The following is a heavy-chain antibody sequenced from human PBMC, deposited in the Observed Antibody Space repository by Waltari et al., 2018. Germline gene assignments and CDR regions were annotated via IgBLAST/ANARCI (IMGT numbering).Heavy chain of an antibody. Sequence: QVQLQESGPGLVKPSETLSLTCTVSGGSISSYYWSWIRQPPGKGLEWIGYNDSIGSTNYSPSHKSRVTISVDTSENQFSLKLSTVTAAYTAVYYCAGHDPTTDRPDDFWVRFDPWGQGTLVTVSS. CDR2: NDSIGST. CDR1: GGSISSYY. CDR3: AGHDPTTDRPDDFWVRFDP. J-gene: IGHJ5*02. D-gene: IGHD3-3*01. V-gene: IGHV4-59*08.